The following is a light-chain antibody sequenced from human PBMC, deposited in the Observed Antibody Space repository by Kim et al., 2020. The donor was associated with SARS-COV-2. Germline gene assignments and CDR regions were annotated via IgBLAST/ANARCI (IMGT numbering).Light chain of an antibody. CDR1: QSVGSS. CDR3: QQYNSCPEN. V-gene: IGKV1-5*03. J-gene: IGKJ2*01. Sequence: SASTGDSVTITCRASQSVGSSLAWYQQRPGKAPKLLIYKASNLEAGVPSRFSGTGSATQFTLTISSLQPNDSATYYCQQYNSCPENFGQGTKLEI. CDR2: KAS.